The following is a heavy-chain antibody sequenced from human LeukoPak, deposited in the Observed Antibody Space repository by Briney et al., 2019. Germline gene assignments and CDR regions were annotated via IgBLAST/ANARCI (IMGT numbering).Heavy chain of an antibody. D-gene: IGHD3-22*01. J-gene: IGHJ1*01. V-gene: IGHV2-5*01. CDR3: AHTQYYYDSSGYYYGEYFQH. CDR1: GFSLSTNGVG. CDR2: IYWNDDK. Sequence: SGPTLVNPTQTLTLTCTFSGFSLSTNGVGVGWIRQPPGKALEWLALIYWNDDKRYSPSLKSRLTITKDTSKNQVVLTMTNMDPVDTATYYCAHTQYYYDSSGYYYGEYFQHWGQGTLVTVSS.